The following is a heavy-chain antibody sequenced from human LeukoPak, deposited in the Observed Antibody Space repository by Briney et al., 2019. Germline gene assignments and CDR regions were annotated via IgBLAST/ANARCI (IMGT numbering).Heavy chain of an antibody. Sequence: GGSLRLSCAASGFTFSSYAMSWVRQAPGKGLEWVSVISGGGADDITYYADSVKGRFAISRDNSKNTLYLQMNSLRAEDTALYYCAKDRNSSGWFFPPDWGQGTLVTVSS. CDR3: AKDRNSSGWFFPPD. V-gene: IGHV3-23*01. CDR2: ISGGGADDIT. J-gene: IGHJ4*02. CDR1: GFTFSSYA. D-gene: IGHD6-19*01.